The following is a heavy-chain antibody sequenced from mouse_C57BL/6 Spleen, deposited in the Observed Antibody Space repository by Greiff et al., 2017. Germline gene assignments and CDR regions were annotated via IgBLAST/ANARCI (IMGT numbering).Heavy chain of an antibody. Sequence: DVQLVESGGDLVKPGGSLKLSCAASGFTFSSYGMSWVRQTPDKRLEWVATISSGGSYAYYPDSVTGRFTISRDNAKNTLYLQMSSLKSEDTAMYYCARLTGWYFDVWGTGTTVTVSS. D-gene: IGHD4-1*01. CDR1: GFTFSSYG. V-gene: IGHV5-6*01. CDR2: ISSGGSYA. J-gene: IGHJ1*03. CDR3: ARLTGWYFDV.